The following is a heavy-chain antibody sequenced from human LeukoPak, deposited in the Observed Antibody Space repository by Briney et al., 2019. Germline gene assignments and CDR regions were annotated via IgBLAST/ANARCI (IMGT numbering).Heavy chain of an antibody. CDR1: GYTYTTYA. D-gene: IGHD6-13*01. Sequence: ASVKVSCKASGYTYTTYAMNWVRQAPGQGLEWMGIINPSGGSTSYAQKFQGRVTMTRDTSTSTVYMELSSLRSEDTAVYYCARAVRIANYYYYYMDVWGKGTTVTISS. V-gene: IGHV1-46*01. CDR2: INPSGGST. J-gene: IGHJ6*03. CDR3: ARAVRIANYYYYYMDV.